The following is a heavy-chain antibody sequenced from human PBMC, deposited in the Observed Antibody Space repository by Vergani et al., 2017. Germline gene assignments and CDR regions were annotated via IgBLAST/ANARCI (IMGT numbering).Heavy chain of an antibody. V-gene: IGHV1-69*02. CDR2: IIPILGLA. CDR1: GGTFSSYT. J-gene: IGHJ5*02. D-gene: IGHD1-26*01. Sequence: QVQLVQSGAEVKKPGSSVKVSCKASGGTFSSYTISWVRQAPGQGLEWMGRIIPILGLANYAQKFQGRVTITADKSTSTAYMELSSLGSEDTAVYYCASAGPSGGWFDPWGQGTLVTVSS. CDR3: ASAGPSGGWFDP.